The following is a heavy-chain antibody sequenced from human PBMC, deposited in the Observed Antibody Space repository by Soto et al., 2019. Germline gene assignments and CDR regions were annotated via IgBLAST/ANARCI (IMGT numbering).Heavy chain of an antibody. D-gene: IGHD2-2*01. CDR3: ARLRLGDIVVVPAATRIYYGMDV. CDR1: GGSICSSSYY. J-gene: IGHJ6*02. Sequence: SETLSLTCTVSGGSICSSSYYWGWIRQPPGKGLEWIGSIYYSGSTYYNPSLKSRVTISVDTSKNQFSLKLSSVTAADTAVYYCARLRLGDIVVVPAATRIYYGMDVWGQGTTVTVSS. V-gene: IGHV4-39*01. CDR2: IYYSGST.